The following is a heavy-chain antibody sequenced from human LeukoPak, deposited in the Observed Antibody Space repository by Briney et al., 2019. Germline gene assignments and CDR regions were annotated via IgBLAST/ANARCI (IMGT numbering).Heavy chain of an antibody. D-gene: IGHD6-13*01. V-gene: IGHV4-59*12. J-gene: IGHJ6*03. Sequence: SETLSLTCTVSGGSISSYYWSWIRQSPGKGLEWIGYIYYSGSTNYNPSLKSRVTISVDTSKNQFSLKLSSVTAADTAVYYCARDEGAAAAPRYYYYYYYMDVWGKGTTVTVSS. CDR3: ARDEGAAAAPRYYYYYYYMDV. CDR2: IYYSGST. CDR1: GGSISSYY.